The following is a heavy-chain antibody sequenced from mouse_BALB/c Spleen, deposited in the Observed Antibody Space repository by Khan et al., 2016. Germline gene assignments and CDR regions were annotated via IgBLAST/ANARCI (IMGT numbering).Heavy chain of an antibody. V-gene: IGHV14-3*02. CDR3: ARSPDDYDVGCAY. J-gene: IGHJ3*01. D-gene: IGHD2-4*01. CDR1: GFNIKDTY. Sequence: VQLQQSGAELVKPGASVKLSCTASGFNIKDTYMHWVKQRPEQGLEWIGRIDPANGNTKYDPKFQGKATITEDTSSITAYLQLSRLTSEDTAVYYVARSPDDYDVGCAYWGQGTLVTVAA. CDR2: IDPANGNT.